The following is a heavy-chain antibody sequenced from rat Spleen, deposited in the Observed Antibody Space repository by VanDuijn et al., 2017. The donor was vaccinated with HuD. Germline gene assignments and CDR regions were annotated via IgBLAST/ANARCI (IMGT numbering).Heavy chain of an antibody. J-gene: IGHJ3*01. CDR1: GFTFSDYY. CDR2: ISYEGSST. CDR3: AGDPSFAY. V-gene: IGHV5-22*01. Sequence: EVQLVESGGGLVQPGRSLKLSCAASGFTFSDYYMAWVRQAPKKGLEWVASISYEGSSTYYGDSVKGRFTISRDNAKSTLYLQMNSLRSEDTATYYCAGDPSFAYWGQGTLVTVSS.